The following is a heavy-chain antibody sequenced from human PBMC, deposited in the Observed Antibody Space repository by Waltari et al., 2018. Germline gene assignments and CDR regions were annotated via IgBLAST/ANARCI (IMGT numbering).Heavy chain of an antibody. Sequence: QVQLVQSGAEVKRPGASVKVSCKASGYIFTNYYVNWVRQAPGQGLEWMGLISPTNGGTTYEQKLQGRVTMSRDTSTSTVYMELSSLRSEDTADYYCARVANDSSSDGLDVWGQGTTVTVSS. D-gene: IGHD3-22*01. J-gene: IGHJ6*02. CDR2: ISPTNGGT. V-gene: IGHV1-46*04. CDR3: ARVANDSSSDGLDV. CDR1: GYIFTNYY.